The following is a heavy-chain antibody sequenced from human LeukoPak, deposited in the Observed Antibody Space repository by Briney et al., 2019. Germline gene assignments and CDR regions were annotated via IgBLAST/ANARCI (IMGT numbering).Heavy chain of an antibody. CDR1: GFTFSSYG. CDR2: IWYDGSNK. J-gene: IGHJ4*02. CDR3: ARGWVVPAVHRPLMASFDY. D-gene: IGHD2-2*01. Sequence: PGGSLRLSCAASGFTFSSYGMHWVRQAPGKGLEWVAVIWYDGSNKYYADSVKGRFTISRDNSKNTLYLQMNSLRAEDTAVYYCARGWVVPAVHRPLMASFDYWGQGTLVTVSS. V-gene: IGHV3-33*01.